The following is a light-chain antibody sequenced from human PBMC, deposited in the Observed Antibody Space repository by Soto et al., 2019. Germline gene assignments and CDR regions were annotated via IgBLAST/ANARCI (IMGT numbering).Light chain of an antibody. CDR3: PQFGDWAA. CDR1: QSVSSN. CDR2: AST. Sequence: EIVMTQTPTTLSVSTGERATLSCRASQSVSSNLAWYQQKRGQAPRLHISASTTAATGIPPRFSGSGSGTKSALSCRSLLSDTPAIYNLPQFGDWAAIGLGAKV. V-gene: IGKV3-15*01. J-gene: IGKJ1*01.